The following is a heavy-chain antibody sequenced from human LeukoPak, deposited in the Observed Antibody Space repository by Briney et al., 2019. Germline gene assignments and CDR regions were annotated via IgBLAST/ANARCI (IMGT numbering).Heavy chain of an antibody. CDR2: IYYSGST. D-gene: IGHD6-19*01. J-gene: IGHJ5*02. CDR1: GGSISSYY. CDR3: ARRGIAVAGTTRNWFDP. Sequence: SETLSLTCTVSGGSISSYYWSWIRQPPGKGLEWIGYIYYSGSTNYNPSLKSRVTISVDTSKNQFSLKLSSVTAADTAVYYCARRGIAVAGTTRNWFDPWGQGTLVTVSS. V-gene: IGHV4-59*08.